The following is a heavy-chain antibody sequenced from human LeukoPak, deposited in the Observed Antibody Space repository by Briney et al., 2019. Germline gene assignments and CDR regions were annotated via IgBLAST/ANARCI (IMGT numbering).Heavy chain of an antibody. J-gene: IGHJ4*02. CDR1: GFTFSSYW. V-gene: IGHV3-74*01. CDR3: ARDGRYYDSRGYYYHFDY. D-gene: IGHD3-22*01. Sequence: GGSLRLSCAASGFTFSSYWMHWVRQAPGKGLVWVSRINSDGSSTSYADSVKGRFTISRDNAKNTLYLQMNSLRAEDTAVYYCARDGRYYDSRGYYYHFDYWGQGTLVTVSS. CDR2: INSDGSST.